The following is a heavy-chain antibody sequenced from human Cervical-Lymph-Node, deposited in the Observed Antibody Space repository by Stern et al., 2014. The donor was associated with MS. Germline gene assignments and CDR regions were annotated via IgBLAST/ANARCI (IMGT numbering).Heavy chain of an antibody. J-gene: IGHJ4*02. V-gene: IGHV3-74*01. CDR3: ARDLSGRDDS. CDR1: ESTFRTYW. Sequence: VQLVESGGGLVQPGGSLRLSCADSESTFRTYWMHWVRQVPGKELMWVSRINEDGSTTNYADSVKGRFTISRDNARNTLYLQMKSLRAEDTGIYYCARDLSGRDDSWGQGTLVTVSS. D-gene: IGHD1-26*01. CDR2: INEDGSTT.